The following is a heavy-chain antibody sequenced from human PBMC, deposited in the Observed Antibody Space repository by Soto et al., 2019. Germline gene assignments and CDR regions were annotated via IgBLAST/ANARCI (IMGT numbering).Heavy chain of an antibody. Sequence: SETLSLTCAVYGGSFSGYYWSWIRQPPGKGLEWIGEINHSGSTNYNPSLKSRVTISVDTSKNQFSLKLSSVTAADTAVYYCARHPPGRITMVRGAQGFDYWGQGTLVTVSS. J-gene: IGHJ4*02. V-gene: IGHV4-34*01. CDR2: INHSGST. CDR1: GGSFSGYY. CDR3: ARHPPGRITMVRGAQGFDY. D-gene: IGHD3-10*01.